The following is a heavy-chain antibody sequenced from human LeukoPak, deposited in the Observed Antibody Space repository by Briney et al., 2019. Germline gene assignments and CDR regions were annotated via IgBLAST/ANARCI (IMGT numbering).Heavy chain of an antibody. J-gene: IGHJ4*02. Sequence: GGSLRLSCAGSGFSFSSYGMHWVRQAPGKGLEWMAFIRSDGSNKYYADSVKGRFTISRDNSKNTLYLQMNSLRAEDTAVYYCARTPAIAVAGTHFDYWGQGTLVTVSS. D-gene: IGHD6-19*01. CDR3: ARTPAIAVAGTHFDY. CDR1: GFSFSSYG. V-gene: IGHV3-30*02. CDR2: IRSDGSNK.